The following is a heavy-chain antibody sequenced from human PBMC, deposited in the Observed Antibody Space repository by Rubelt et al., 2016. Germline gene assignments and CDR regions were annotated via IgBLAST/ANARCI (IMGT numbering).Heavy chain of an antibody. V-gene: IGHV2-5*02. J-gene: IGHJ4*02. CDR1: GFSLSTSRVG. D-gene: IGHD6-19*01. CDR2: IYWDDDK. CDR3: AHKFNSGFDH. Sequence: QITLKESGPTLVKPTQTLTLTCTFSGFSLSTSRVGVGWIRHPPGKALEWLALIYWDDDKRYSPSLKNRLTITKDTSKNQVVLTMTNMDPVDTATYHCAHKFNSGFDHWGQGTLVTGSS.